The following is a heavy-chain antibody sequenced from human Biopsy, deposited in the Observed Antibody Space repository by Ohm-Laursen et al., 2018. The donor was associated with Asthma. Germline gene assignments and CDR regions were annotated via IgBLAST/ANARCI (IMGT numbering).Heavy chain of an antibody. V-gene: IGHV3-33*06. CDR3: AKRRGYSDLTDFDH. Sequence: SLRLSCAASGFTFGSYGLHWVRQAPGKGLEWVADIWFDGSNKHYADSVKGRFTISRDNSKNTLDLQMNSLREEDTAVYYCAKRRGYSDLTDFDHWGQGTLVTVSS. CDR1: GFTFGSYG. D-gene: IGHD3-3*01. CDR2: IWFDGSNK. J-gene: IGHJ4*02.